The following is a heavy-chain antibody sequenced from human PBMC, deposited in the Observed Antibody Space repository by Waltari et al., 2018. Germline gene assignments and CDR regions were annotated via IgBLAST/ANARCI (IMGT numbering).Heavy chain of an antibody. CDR1: GYTFTGYC. J-gene: IGHJ5*02. CDR2: INPNSGGT. Sequence: QVQLVQSGAEVKKPGASVKVSCKASGYTFTGYCMHWVRQAPGQGLEWMGRINPNSGGTNYAQKFQGRVTMTRDTSISTAYMELSRLRSDDTAVYYCARDVAVRGAAAGRGWFDPWGQGTLVTVSS. CDR3: ARDVAVRGAAAGRGWFDP. V-gene: IGHV1-2*06. D-gene: IGHD6-13*01.